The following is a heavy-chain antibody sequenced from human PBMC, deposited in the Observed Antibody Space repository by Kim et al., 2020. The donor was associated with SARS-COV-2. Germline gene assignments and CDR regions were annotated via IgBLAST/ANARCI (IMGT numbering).Heavy chain of an antibody. CDR3: ARGRFRIAVAGKRFDP. CDR1: GGSFSGYY. Sequence: SETLSLTCAVYGGSFSGYYWSWIRQPPGKGLEWIGEINHSGSTNYNPSLKSRVTISVDTSKNQFSLKLSSVTAADTAVYYCARGRFRIAVAGKRFDPWGQGTLVTVSS. D-gene: IGHD6-19*01. J-gene: IGHJ5*02. V-gene: IGHV4-34*01. CDR2: INHSGST.